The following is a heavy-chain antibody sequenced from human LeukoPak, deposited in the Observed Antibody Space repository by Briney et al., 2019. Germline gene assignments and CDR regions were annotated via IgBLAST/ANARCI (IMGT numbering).Heavy chain of an antibody. V-gene: IGHV3-15*07. CDR2: IKSKTDGGTT. D-gene: IGHD3-22*01. Sequence: PGGSLRLSCAASGFTFSNAWMNWVRQAPGKGLEWVGRIKSKTDGGTTDYAAPVKGRFTISRDGSKNTLYLQMNSLKTEDTAVYYCTSQGGYYYDSSGYYHDYWGQGTLVTVSS. CDR3: TSQGGYYYDSSGYYHDY. J-gene: IGHJ4*02. CDR1: GFTFSNAW.